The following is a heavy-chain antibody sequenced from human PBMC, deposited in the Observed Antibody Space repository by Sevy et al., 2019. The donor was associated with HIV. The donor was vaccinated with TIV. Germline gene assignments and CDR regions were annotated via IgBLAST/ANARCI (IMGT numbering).Heavy chain of an antibody. CDR2: INSDGSST. Sequence: GGSLRLSCSASGFTFSSYWMHWVRQAPGKGLVWVSRINSDGSSTSYADSVKGRFTISRDNAKNTLYLQMNSLRAEDTAVYYCARPYCSGGSCYSAFDYWGQGTLVTVSS. J-gene: IGHJ4*02. D-gene: IGHD2-15*01. CDR1: GFTFSSYW. CDR3: ARPYCSGGSCYSAFDY. V-gene: IGHV3-74*01.